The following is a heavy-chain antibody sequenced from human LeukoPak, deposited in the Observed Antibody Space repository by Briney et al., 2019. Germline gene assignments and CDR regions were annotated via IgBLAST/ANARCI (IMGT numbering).Heavy chain of an antibody. CDR2: ICSSGST. V-gene: IGHV4-61*02. Sequence: SETLSLTCTVSGGSISSGSYCWIWIRPPAGKGLEWIGRICSSGSTNYNPSLKSRVTISVDTSKNQFSLKLSSVTAADTAVYDCARWGYSSSSPRYYYYMDVWGKGTTVTVSS. D-gene: IGHD6-6*01. J-gene: IGHJ6*03. CDR3: ARWGYSSSSPRYYYYMDV. CDR1: GGSISSGSYC.